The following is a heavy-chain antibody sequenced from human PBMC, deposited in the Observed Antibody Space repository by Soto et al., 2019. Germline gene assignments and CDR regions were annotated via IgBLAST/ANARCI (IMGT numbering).Heavy chain of an antibody. D-gene: IGHD5-18*01. J-gene: IGHJ4*02. V-gene: IGHV4-34*01. CDR1: GGSFSGYY. Sequence: SETLSLTCAVYGGSFSGYYWSWVRQPPGKGLEWIGEINHSGSTNYNPSLKSRVTISVDTSKNQFSLKLSSVTAADTAVYYCARQGRRIQLWLVYWGQGTLVT. CDR3: ARQGRRIQLWLVY. CDR2: INHSGST.